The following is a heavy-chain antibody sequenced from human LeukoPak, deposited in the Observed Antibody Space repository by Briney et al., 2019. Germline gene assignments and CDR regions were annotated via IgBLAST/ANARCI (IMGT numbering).Heavy chain of an antibody. CDR1: EFTFRNYD. J-gene: IGHJ6*03. V-gene: IGHV3-48*03. CDR2: ISSSGSTI. CDR3: AKTSLSDPSGHYYYMDV. D-gene: IGHD3-3*01. Sequence: GGSLRLSCAASEFTFRNYDMNWVRQAPGKGLEWVSYISSSGSTIYYADSVKARFTISRDNSQNTVSLQLNNLRIEDTALYYCAKTSLSDPSGHYYYMDVWGKGTTVTVSS.